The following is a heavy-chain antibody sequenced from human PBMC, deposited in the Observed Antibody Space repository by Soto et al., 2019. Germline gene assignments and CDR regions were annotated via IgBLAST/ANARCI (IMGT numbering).Heavy chain of an antibody. D-gene: IGHD2-15*01. CDR1: GFTFNNYA. Sequence: GGSLRLSCAASGFTFNNYAMAWVRQAPGEGLEWVSGISGSGATPYYADSVKGRFTISRDNSKNTLFLQMNSLSAEDTAVYFCAKAGYCTGVSCYFYYFDSWGQGTLVTVSS. V-gene: IGHV3-23*01. CDR2: ISGSGATP. CDR3: AKAGYCTGVSCYFYYFDS. J-gene: IGHJ4*02.